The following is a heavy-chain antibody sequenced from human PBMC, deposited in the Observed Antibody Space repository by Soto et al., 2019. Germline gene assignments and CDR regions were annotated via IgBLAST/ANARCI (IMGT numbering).Heavy chain of an antibody. CDR3: AKGRELPYYYYYYCGMDV. J-gene: IGHJ6*02. CDR1: GFTFSSYG. V-gene: IGHV3-30*18. D-gene: IGHD1-26*01. CDR2: ISYDGSNK. Sequence: PGGSLRLSCAASGFTFSSYGMHWVRQAPGKGLEWGAVISYDGSNKYYADSVKGRFTISRDTSKNTLYLQMNSLRAEDTAVYYCAKGRELPYYYYYYCGMDVWGQGTTVTVSS.